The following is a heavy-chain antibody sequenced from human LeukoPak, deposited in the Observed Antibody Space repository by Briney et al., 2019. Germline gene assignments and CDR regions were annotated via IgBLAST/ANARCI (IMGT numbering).Heavy chain of an antibody. Sequence: SETLSLTCAVYGGSFSGYYWTWIRQPPGQGLEWIGEINHSGSTYYNPSLKSRVTISVDTSKNQFSLNLSSVTAADTAVYYCARGGIAARLASWGQGTLVTVSS. V-gene: IGHV4-34*01. CDR1: GGSFSGYY. CDR2: INHSGST. D-gene: IGHD6-6*01. J-gene: IGHJ5*02. CDR3: ARGGIAARLAS.